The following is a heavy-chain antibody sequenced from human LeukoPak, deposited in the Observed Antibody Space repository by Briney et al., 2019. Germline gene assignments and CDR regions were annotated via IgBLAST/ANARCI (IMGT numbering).Heavy chain of an antibody. CDR3: ARGSYGGNVIDY. J-gene: IGHJ4*02. D-gene: IGHD4-23*01. CDR1: GYTFTGYY. Sequence: ASVKVSCKASGYTFTGYYMHWVRQAPGQGLEWMGRINPNSGGTNYAQKFQGRVTMTRDTSTSTVYMELSSLRSEDTAVYYCARGSYGGNVIDYWGQGTLVTVSS. V-gene: IGHV1-2*06. CDR2: INPNSGGT.